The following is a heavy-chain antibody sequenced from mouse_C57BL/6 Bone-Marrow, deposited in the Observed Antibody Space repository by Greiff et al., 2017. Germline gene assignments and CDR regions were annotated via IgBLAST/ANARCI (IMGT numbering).Heavy chain of an antibody. Sequence: QVQLQQPGAELVKPGASVKLSCKASGYTFTSYWMHWVKQRPGQGLEWIGMIHPNSGSTNYNEKFKSKATLTVDKSSSTAYMQLSSLTSEDSAVYYCARLGWLPLSAMYYWGQGTSVTVSS. J-gene: IGHJ4*01. V-gene: IGHV1-64*01. D-gene: IGHD2-3*01. CDR2: IHPNSGST. CDR1: GYTFTSYW. CDR3: ARLGWLPLSAMYY.